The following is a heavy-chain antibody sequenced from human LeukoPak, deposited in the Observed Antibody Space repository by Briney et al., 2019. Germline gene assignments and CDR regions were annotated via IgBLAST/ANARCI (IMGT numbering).Heavy chain of an antibody. Sequence: GAPVKVSCKASGDTFRNYALSWVRQAPGQGLEWMGRIIPLFRSTNYAQKFQDRVTVTTDESTSTAYMELRSLTSEDTAVYYCARGCSGDKCYLLEDNWFDSWGQGTPVTVSS. D-gene: IGHD2-15*01. V-gene: IGHV1-69*05. J-gene: IGHJ5*01. CDR2: IIPLFRST. CDR3: ARGCSGDKCYLLEDNWFDS. CDR1: GDTFRNYA.